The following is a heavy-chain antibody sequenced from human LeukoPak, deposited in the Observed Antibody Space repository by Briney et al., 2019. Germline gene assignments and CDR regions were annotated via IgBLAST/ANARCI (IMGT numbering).Heavy chain of an antibody. J-gene: IGHJ4*02. D-gene: IGHD3-10*01. Sequence: GGSLRLSCAASGFTFSSYAMHWVRQAPGKGLEWVAVISYDGSNKYYADSVKGRFTISGDNSKNTLYLQMNSLRAEDTAVYYCAREYYYGSLDYWGQGTLVTVSS. CDR3: AREYYYGSLDY. CDR2: ISYDGSNK. CDR1: GFTFSSYA. V-gene: IGHV3-30*04.